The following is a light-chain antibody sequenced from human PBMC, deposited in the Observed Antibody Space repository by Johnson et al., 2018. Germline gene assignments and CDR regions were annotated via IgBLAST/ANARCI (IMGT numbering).Light chain of an antibody. J-gene: IGLJ1*01. Sequence: QSVLTQPPSVSAAPGQKVTISCSGSSSNIGNNYVSWYQQLPGTAPKLLIYENNKRPSGIPDRFSGSKSGTSATLGITGLQTGAEADYYRGTWDSSLSAGNVFGTVTKVTVL. V-gene: IGLV1-51*02. CDR3: GTWDSSLSAGNV. CDR1: SSNIGNNY. CDR2: ENN.